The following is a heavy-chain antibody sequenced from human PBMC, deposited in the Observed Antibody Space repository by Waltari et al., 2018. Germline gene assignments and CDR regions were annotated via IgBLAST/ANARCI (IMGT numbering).Heavy chain of an antibody. CDR1: GFTFSSYA. CDR3: ARASRSLGLDY. V-gene: IGHV3-30-3*01. CDR2: ISYDGSNK. J-gene: IGHJ4*02. Sequence: QVQLVESGGGVVQPGRSLRLSCAASGFTFSSYAMHWVRQAPGKGLEWVAVISYDGSNKYYADSVKGRFTISRDNSKNTLYLQMNSLRAEDTAVYYCARASRSLGLDYWGQGTLVTVSS.